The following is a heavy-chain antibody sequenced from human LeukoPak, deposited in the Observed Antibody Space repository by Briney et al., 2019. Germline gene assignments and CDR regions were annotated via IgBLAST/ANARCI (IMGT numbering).Heavy chain of an antibody. Sequence: SETLSLTCIVSGGSISSDSYQWGCIRQPPGEGLEWVASISHTGTTYYNLSLRSRVTISIDTSKNQFSLKLSSVTAADTAVYYCARLYTTTWYGYFDLWGRGTPVTVSS. V-gene: IGHV4-39*01. CDR3: ARLYTTTWYGYFDL. D-gene: IGHD2-2*02. CDR2: ISHTGTT. J-gene: IGHJ2*01. CDR1: GGSISSDSYQ.